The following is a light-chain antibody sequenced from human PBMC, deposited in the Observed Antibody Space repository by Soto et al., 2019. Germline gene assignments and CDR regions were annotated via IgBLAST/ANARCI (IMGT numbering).Light chain of an antibody. CDR2: DAS. CDR3: QQRSNWPPGRT. CDR1: QSVSSY. V-gene: IGKV3-11*01. J-gene: IGKJ1*01. Sequence: EIVLTQSPAPLSLSPGERATLSCRASQSVSSYLAWYQQKPGQAPRLLIYDASNRATGIPARFSGSGSRTDFTLAITSLEPEDFADLYSQQRSNWPPGRTFGQGTKVEIK.